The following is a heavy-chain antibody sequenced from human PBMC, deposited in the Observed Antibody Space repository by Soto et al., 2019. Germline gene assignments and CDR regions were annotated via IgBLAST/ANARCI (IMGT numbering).Heavy chain of an antibody. CDR3: AKEGGDSSIWVPFDS. V-gene: IGHV3-23*01. J-gene: IGHJ5*01. D-gene: IGHD6-13*01. CDR1: GFTFSAYT. CDR2: VTYSGTTT. Sequence: LRLSCAASGFTFSAYTMSWVRQAPGKGLERVSSVTYSGTTTYYADSVKGRFTISRDNSKNTLYLQMNSLRVEDTAVYFCAKEGGDSSIWVPFDSWGQGTLVTVSS.